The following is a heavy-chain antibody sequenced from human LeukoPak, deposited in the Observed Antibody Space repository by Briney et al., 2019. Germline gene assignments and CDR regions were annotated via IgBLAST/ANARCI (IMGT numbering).Heavy chain of an antibody. CDR3: ARLVVVPAAKYYYGMDV. V-gene: IGHV1-8*01. Sequence: ASVKVSCKASGYTFTSYDINWVRQATGQGPEWMGWMNPNSGNTGYAQKFQGRVTMTRNTSISTAYMELSSLRSEDTAVYYCARLVVVPAAKYYYGMDVWGQGTTVTVSS. J-gene: IGHJ6*02. D-gene: IGHD2-2*01. CDR1: GYTFTSYD. CDR2: MNPNSGNT.